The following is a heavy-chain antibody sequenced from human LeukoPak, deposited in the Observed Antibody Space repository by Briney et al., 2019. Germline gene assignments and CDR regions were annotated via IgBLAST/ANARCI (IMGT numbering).Heavy chain of an antibody. V-gene: IGHV4-59*01. CDR2: IYYSGST. CDR1: GGSISSYY. D-gene: IGHD1-1*01. Sequence: SEALSLTCTVSGGSISSYYWSWIRQPPGKGLEWIGYIYYSGSTNYSPSLKSRVTISVDTSKNQFSLKLSSVTAADTAVYYCARDGWNYAFDIWGQGTMDTVSS. J-gene: IGHJ3*02. CDR3: ARDGWNYAFDI.